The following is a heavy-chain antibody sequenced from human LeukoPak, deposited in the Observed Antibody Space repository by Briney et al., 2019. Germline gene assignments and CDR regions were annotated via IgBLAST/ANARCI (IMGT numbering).Heavy chain of an antibody. J-gene: IGHJ4*02. CDR1: GFTFGSYA. CDR2: ISGSGGST. V-gene: IGHV3-23*01. D-gene: IGHD3-10*01. Sequence: GGSLRLSCAASGFTFGSYAMSWVRQAPGKGLEWVSAISGSGGSTYYADSVKGRFTISRDNSKNTLYLQMNSLRAEDTAVYYCATSFSPYYYGSGSSDYFDYWGQGTLVTVSS. CDR3: ATSFSPYYYGSGSSDYFDY.